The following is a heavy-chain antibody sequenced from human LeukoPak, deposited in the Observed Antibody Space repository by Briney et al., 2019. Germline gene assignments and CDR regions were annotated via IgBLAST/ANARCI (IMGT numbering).Heavy chain of an antibody. CDR3: ARFSGLLWFGSSNWFDP. Sequence: SETLSLTCAVYGGSFSGYYWSWIRQPPGKGLEWIGEINHSGSTNYNPSLKSRVTISVDTSKNQFSLKLSSVTAADTAVYYCARFSGLLWFGSSNWFDPWGQGTLVTVSS. D-gene: IGHD3-10*01. J-gene: IGHJ5*02. CDR1: GGSFSGYY. V-gene: IGHV4-34*01. CDR2: INHSGST.